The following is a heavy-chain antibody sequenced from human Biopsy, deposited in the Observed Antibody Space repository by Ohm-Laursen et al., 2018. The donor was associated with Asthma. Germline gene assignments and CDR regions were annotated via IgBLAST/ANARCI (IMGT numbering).Heavy chain of an antibody. Sequence: GTLSLTCTVSGGSVSSGSHYWSWIRQPPGKGLEWIGYISYSGSTNYNPSLKSRVTISVDTSKNQFSLKLSSVTAADTALYYCARAQAAQYYYGMDVWGQGTTVIVSS. D-gene: IGHD6-25*01. CDR1: GGSVSSGSHY. J-gene: IGHJ6*02. V-gene: IGHV4-61*01. CDR2: ISYSGST. CDR3: ARAQAAQYYYGMDV.